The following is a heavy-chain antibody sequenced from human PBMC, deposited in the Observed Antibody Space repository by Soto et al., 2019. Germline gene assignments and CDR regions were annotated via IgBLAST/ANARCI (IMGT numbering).Heavy chain of an antibody. CDR3: AKDRGGSGWSTLDH. Sequence: EVQLLESGGSLVHPGGSLRLSCAASGFSFSYFAMSWVRQAPGKGLEWVAAISGSGGNTYYADSVKGRFTISRDNSKNTRFLQLNSLRDEDTAVYYCAKDRGGSGWSTLDHWGQGTLVTVSS. CDR2: ISGSGGNT. CDR1: GFSFSYFA. D-gene: IGHD6-19*01. V-gene: IGHV3-23*01. J-gene: IGHJ4*02.